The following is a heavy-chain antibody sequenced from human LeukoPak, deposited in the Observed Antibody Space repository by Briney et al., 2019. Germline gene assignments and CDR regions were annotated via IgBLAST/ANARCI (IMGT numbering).Heavy chain of an antibody. Sequence: PGGSLRLSCAASGFTFSSYGMHWVRQAPGKGLEWVSYISSSSSTIYYADSVKGRFTISRDNAKNSLYLQMNSLRAEDTAVYYCARQRGYSYGLFDYWGQGTLVTVSS. CDR3: ARQRGYSYGLFDY. J-gene: IGHJ4*02. CDR2: ISSSSSTI. D-gene: IGHD5-18*01. V-gene: IGHV3-48*01. CDR1: GFTFSSYG.